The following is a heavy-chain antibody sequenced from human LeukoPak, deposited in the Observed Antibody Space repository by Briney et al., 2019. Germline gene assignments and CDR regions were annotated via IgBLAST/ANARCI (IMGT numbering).Heavy chain of an antibody. J-gene: IGHJ2*01. D-gene: IGHD1-1*01. CDR1: GFTFSDYY. CDR2: ISTGGNYI. CDR3: ARPKTAWSSHWYFAL. V-gene: IGHV3-11*03. Sequence: GGSLRLSCAASGFTFSDYYMSWIRQAPGKGLEWVSYISTGGNYIKDADSVKGRFTISRDNAKNSLFLQMNSLRVEDTAVYYCARPKTAWSSHWYFALWGRGTLVTVSS.